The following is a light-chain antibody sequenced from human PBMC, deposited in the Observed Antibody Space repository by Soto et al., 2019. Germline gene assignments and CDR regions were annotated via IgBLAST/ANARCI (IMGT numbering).Light chain of an antibody. CDR3: SSYAGSNNLV. J-gene: IGLJ2*01. Sequence: ALTQPPSASGSPGQSVTISCTGTSSDVGGYNYASWYQQHPGKAPKLMIYEVTKRPSGVPDRFSGSKSGNTASLTVSGLQAEDEADYYCSSYAGSNNLVFGGGTKLTVL. CDR2: EVT. CDR1: SSDVGGYNY. V-gene: IGLV2-8*01.